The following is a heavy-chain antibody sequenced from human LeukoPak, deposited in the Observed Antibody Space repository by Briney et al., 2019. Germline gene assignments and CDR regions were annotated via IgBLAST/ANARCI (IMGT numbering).Heavy chain of an antibody. Sequence: PSETLSLTCAVYGGSLSGYYWSWIRQPPGKGLEWIGEINHSESTNYNPSLKSRVTISVDTSKNQFSLRLSSVTAADTAVYYCAGFPSLTTVTTSSWFLDYWGQGTLVTVSS. J-gene: IGHJ4*02. V-gene: IGHV4-34*01. CDR1: GGSLSGYY. D-gene: IGHD4-11*01. CDR3: AGFPSLTTVTTSSWFLDY. CDR2: INHSEST.